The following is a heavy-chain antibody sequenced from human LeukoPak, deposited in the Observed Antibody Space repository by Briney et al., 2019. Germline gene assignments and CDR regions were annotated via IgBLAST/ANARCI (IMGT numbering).Heavy chain of an antibody. J-gene: IGHJ4*02. V-gene: IGHV3-7*01. D-gene: IGHD6-19*01. CDR3: ARHSRSSSGY. CDR2: IKQDGSDK. CDR1: GFTFSSYW. Sequence: PGGSLRLSCAASGFTFSSYWMGWVRQAPGKGLEWVANIKQDGSDKNYVDSVKGRFTISRDNAKNSLYLQMNSLRAEDTAVYCCARHSRSSSGYWGQGTLVTVSS.